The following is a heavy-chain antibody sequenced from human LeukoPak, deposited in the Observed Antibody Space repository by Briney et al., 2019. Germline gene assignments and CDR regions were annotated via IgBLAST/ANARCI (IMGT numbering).Heavy chain of an antibody. CDR1: GGSISSYY. CDR3: ARRRSSGWYYFDY. Sequence: SETLSLTCTVSGGSISSYYWSWIRQPPGKGLEWIGYIYYSGSTNYNPSLKSRVTISVDTSKNQFSLKLSSVAAADTAVYYCARRRSSGWYYFDYWGQGTLVTVSS. J-gene: IGHJ4*02. D-gene: IGHD6-19*01. V-gene: IGHV4-59*08. CDR2: IYYSGST.